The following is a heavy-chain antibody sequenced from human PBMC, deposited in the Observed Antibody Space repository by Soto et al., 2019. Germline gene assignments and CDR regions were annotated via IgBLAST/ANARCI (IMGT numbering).Heavy chain of an antibody. J-gene: IGHJ4*02. CDR3: ARLDTVMVSNS. Sequence: QLQLQESGPGLVKPSETLSLTCTVSGGSISSSSYYWGWIRQPPGKGLEWIASTYYTGSTYYNPYLKSQVTISVDTSRNQFSLELSSVTAADTAVYYCARLDTVMVSNSWGQGTLVTVSS. D-gene: IGHD5-18*01. V-gene: IGHV4-39*01. CDR1: GGSISSSSYY. CDR2: TYYTGST.